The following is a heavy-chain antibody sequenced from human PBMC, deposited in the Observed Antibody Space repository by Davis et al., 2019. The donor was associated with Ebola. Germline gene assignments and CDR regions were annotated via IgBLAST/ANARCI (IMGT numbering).Heavy chain of an antibody. CDR2: INQSGST. CDR1: GGSFSGYY. CDR3: ARASTVTPFDY. Sequence: SQTLSLTCAVYGGSFSGYYWSWMRKIPGKGLEWIGEINQSGSTNYNPALKSRVTISVDTSKNQFSLKLRSVTAADTAVYYCARASTVTPFDYWGQGTLVTVSS. D-gene: IGHD4-11*01. V-gene: IGHV4-34*01. J-gene: IGHJ4*02.